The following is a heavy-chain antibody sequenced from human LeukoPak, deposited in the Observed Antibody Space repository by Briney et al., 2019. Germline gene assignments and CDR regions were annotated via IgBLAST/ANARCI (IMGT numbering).Heavy chain of an antibody. CDR3: ARARATVIHYYYYYMDV. CDR1: GGSFSGYY. D-gene: IGHD4-17*01. Sequence: SETLSLTYAVYGGSFSGYYWSWIRQPPGKGLEWIGEINHSGSTNYNPSLKSRVTISVDTSKNQFSLKLSSVTAADTAVYYCARARATVIHYYYYYMDVWGKGTTVTVSS. J-gene: IGHJ6*03. CDR2: INHSGST. V-gene: IGHV4-34*01.